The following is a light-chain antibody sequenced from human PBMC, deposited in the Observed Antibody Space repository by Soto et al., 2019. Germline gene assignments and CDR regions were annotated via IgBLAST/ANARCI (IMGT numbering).Light chain of an antibody. CDR3: QEYNKWPWT. V-gene: IGKV3-15*01. Sequence: ETVMNKSPTTVSVFGGERATXSCRASQSVNSNLAWYQQKLGQAARVLIYGASTRASGIPGRFSRSGSGTEFILTLSSLQSEAFAIYYCQEYNKWPWTFGQGTKVDIK. J-gene: IGKJ1*01. CDR2: GAS. CDR1: QSVNSN.